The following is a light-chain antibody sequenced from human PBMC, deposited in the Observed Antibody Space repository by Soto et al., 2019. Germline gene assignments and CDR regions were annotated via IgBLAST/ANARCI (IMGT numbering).Light chain of an antibody. V-gene: IGKV3-20*01. Sequence: EIVLTQSPGTLSLSPGEIATLSFSASQSVSSSSLAWYQQKPGQAPRLVISGASSRATAIPDRFSGSGSGTDFTLTISRLEPEDFAVYYCQQYVSSPLTFGGGTKVDIK. CDR2: GAS. CDR1: QSVSSSS. CDR3: QQYVSSPLT. J-gene: IGKJ4*01.